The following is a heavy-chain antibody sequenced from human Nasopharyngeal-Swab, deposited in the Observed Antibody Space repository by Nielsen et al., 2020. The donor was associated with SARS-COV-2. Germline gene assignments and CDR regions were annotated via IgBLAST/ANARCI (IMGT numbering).Heavy chain of an antibody. D-gene: IGHD6-6*01. CDR3: AKDLAAQNYYYYGMDV. CDR1: GFTFSTYW. V-gene: IGHV3-7*03. CDR2: IKPDGSYI. J-gene: IGHJ6*02. Sequence: GGSLRLSCAASGFTFSTYWMSWVRQTPGKGLEWLANIKPDGSYIKYADSVKGRFTISRDNARNSVYLQLNSLRAEDTAVYYCAKDLAAQNYYYYGMDVWGQGTTVTVSS.